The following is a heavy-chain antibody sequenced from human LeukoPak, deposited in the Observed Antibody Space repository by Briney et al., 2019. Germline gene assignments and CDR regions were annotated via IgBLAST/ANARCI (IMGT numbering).Heavy chain of an antibody. V-gene: IGHV3-48*03. Sequence: GGSLRLSCAASGFTFSSYEMNWVRQAPGKGLEWVSYISSSGSTIYYADSVKGRFTISRDNSKNTLYLQMNSLRAEDTAVYYCARRMIATEFDYWGQGILVTVSS. J-gene: IGHJ4*02. D-gene: IGHD3-22*01. CDR1: GFTFSSYE. CDR2: ISSSGSTI. CDR3: ARRMIATEFDY.